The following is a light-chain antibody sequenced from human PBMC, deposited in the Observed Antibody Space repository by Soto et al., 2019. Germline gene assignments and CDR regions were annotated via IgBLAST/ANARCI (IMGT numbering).Light chain of an antibody. CDR3: QSYDSSLSGWV. CDR2: GNS. CDR1: SSNIGAGYD. V-gene: IGLV1-40*01. Sequence: QAVVTQPPSVSGAPGQRVTISCTGSSSNIGAGYDVHWYQQLPGTAPNLLIYGNSNRPSGVPDRFSGSKSGTLASLAITGLQAEDAADYYCQSYDSSLSGWVFGGGTKRTVL. J-gene: IGLJ3*02.